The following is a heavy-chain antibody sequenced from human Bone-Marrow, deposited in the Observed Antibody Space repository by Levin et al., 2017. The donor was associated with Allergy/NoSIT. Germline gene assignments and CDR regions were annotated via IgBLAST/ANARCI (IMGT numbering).Heavy chain of an antibody. CDR2: IFYRGST. CDR1: GGSMSRNSY. J-gene: IGHJ5*02. D-gene: IGHD6-19*01. Sequence: PSETLSLTCTVSGGSMSRNSYWGWIRQPPGKGPEWIGNIFYRGSTYYTPSLKSRVAISIDTSENQFSLKLNSVTAADTAVYYCVKEGAVAANWFDPWGQGILVTVTS. V-gene: IGHV4-39*07. CDR3: VKEGAVAANWFDP.